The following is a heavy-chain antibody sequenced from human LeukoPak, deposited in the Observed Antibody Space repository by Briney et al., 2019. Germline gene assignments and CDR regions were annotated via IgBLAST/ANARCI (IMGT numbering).Heavy chain of an antibody. Sequence: GGSLRLSCAASGFTFNRYWMSWVRQAPGKELQWVANIKQDGSAKYYVDSVKGRFTISRDNAKNSLYLQMNSLRAEDAAVYYCARVEASGYDYGAFDYWGQGTLVTVSS. V-gene: IGHV3-7*01. CDR2: IKQDGSAK. CDR3: ARVEASGYDYGAFDY. D-gene: IGHD5-12*01. J-gene: IGHJ4*02. CDR1: GFTFNRYW.